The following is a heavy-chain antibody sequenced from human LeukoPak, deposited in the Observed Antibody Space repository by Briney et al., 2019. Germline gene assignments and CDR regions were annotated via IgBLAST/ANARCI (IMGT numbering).Heavy chain of an antibody. Sequence: GGSLRLSCAASGFTFNRYWMSWVRQAPGKELQWVANIKQDGSAKYYVDSVKGRFTISRDNAKNSLYLQMNSLRAEDAAVYYCARVEASGYDYGAFDYWGQGTLVTVSS. V-gene: IGHV3-7*01. CDR2: IKQDGSAK. CDR3: ARVEASGYDYGAFDY. D-gene: IGHD5-12*01. J-gene: IGHJ4*02. CDR1: GFTFNRYW.